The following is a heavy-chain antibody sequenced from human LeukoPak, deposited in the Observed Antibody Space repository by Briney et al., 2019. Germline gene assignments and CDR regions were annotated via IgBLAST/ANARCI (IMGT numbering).Heavy chain of an antibody. CDR2: IRYDGSNK. CDR1: GFTFSSYG. Sequence: PGGSLRLSRAASGFTFSSYGMHWVRQAPGKGLEWVAFIRYDGSNKYYADSVKGRFTISRDNSKNTLYLQMNSLRAEDTAVYYCAKDEGVVVIGPNAPYYWGQGTLVTVPS. V-gene: IGHV3-30*02. CDR3: AKDEGVVVIGPNAPYY. J-gene: IGHJ4*02. D-gene: IGHD3-22*01.